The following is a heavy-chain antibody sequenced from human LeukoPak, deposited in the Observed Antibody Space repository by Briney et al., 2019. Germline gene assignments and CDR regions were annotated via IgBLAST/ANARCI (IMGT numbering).Heavy chain of an antibody. D-gene: IGHD4-17*01. CDR1: GFTFSSFG. V-gene: IGHV3-30*02. CDR2: IRYDGSNK. CDR3: ARVGYGDYAMDY. Sequence: GGSLRLSCAASGFTFSSFGMHWDRQAPGKGLEWVAFIRYDGSNKYYADSVKGRFTISRDNSKNTLYLQMNSLRAEDTAVYYCARVGYGDYAMDYWGQGTLVTVSS. J-gene: IGHJ4*02.